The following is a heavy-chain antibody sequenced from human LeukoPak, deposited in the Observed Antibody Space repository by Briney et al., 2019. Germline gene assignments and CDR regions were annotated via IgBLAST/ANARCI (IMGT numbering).Heavy chain of an antibody. CDR2: TYNSETS. D-gene: IGHD4-17*01. V-gene: IGHV4-38-2*01. J-gene: IGHJ5*02. Sequence: PSQSLSLTCALSGYSISSGYYWGWFRQPPGKALEWLGITYNSETSYYNQYLNSRVTISVDTSKNQFPLKLSSVTAADTAVYYWARYLGYCDYNWFDPWGQGTLVTVSS. CDR1: GYSISSGYY. CDR3: ARYLGYCDYNWFDP.